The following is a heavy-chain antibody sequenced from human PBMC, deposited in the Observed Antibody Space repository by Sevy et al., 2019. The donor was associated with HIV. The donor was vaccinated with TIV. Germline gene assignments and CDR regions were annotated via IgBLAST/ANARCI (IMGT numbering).Heavy chain of an antibody. CDR2: ISYDGSNK. CDR3: ARDLYKRPPGGFDI. V-gene: IGHV3-30-3*01. Sequence: GGSLRLSCAASGFTFSSYAMHWVRQAPGKGLEWVAVISYDGSNKYYADSVKGRFTISRDNSKNTLYLQMNSLRAEDTAVYYCARDLYKRPPGGFDIWGQGTMVIVSS. CDR1: GFTFSSYA. D-gene: IGHD1-1*01. J-gene: IGHJ3*02.